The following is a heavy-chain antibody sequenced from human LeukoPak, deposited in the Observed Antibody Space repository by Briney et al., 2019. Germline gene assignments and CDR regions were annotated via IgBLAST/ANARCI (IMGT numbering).Heavy chain of an antibody. V-gene: IGHV3-66*02. CDR1: GFTVSSNY. CDR2: IYSGGST. CDR3: ARVCSSTSCYRGALGAFDI. Sequence: GGSLRLSCAASGFTVSSNYMSWVRQAPGKGLECVSVIYSGGSTYYADSVKGRFTISRDNSKNTLYLQMNSLRAEDTAVYYCARVCSSTSCYRGALGAFDIWGQGTMVTVSS. D-gene: IGHD2-2*02. J-gene: IGHJ3*02.